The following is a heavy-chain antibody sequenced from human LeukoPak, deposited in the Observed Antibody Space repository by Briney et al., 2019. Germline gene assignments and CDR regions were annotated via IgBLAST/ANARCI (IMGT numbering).Heavy chain of an antibody. CDR2: INANSGTT. J-gene: IGHJ5*01. V-gene: IGHV3-23*01. CDR1: GFTFSSYA. CDR3: AKPVSGGLAVTADWFHP. Sequence: QTGGSLRLSCAASGFTFSSYAMSWLRQPPGKGLEWVSTINANSGTTSYAASVRGRFTISRDNSKNTLYLQVNTLRADDTATYYCAKPVSGGLAVTADWFHPWGQGTLVVVSS. D-gene: IGHD6-19*01.